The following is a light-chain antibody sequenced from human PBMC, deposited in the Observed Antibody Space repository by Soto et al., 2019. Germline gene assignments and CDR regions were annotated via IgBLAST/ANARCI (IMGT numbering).Light chain of an antibody. CDR2: GAS. J-gene: IGKJ1*01. Sequence: DIQMTQSPSSLSASVGDRVTITCPASQNIDNYLNWFQQKPGKAPRLLIYGASNLESGVPSRFSGSGSGTQFTLTISSLQPEDAATYYCQQYNTYLTWTFGQGTKVDIK. V-gene: IGKV1-16*01. CDR1: QNIDNY. CDR3: QQYNTYLTWT.